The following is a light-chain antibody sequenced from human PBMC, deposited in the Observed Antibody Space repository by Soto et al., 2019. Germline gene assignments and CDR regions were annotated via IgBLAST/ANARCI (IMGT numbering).Light chain of an antibody. CDR2: GAS. Sequence: EIVLTQSPGTLSLSPGERATLSCRASQSVSSNYLAWYQQKPGQAPRLLIYGASSRATGIPDTFSGSGSGTDFTLTISRLEPEDFAVYYCPQYGSAPSTFGGGTKVEIK. CDR1: QSVSSNY. J-gene: IGKJ4*01. V-gene: IGKV3-20*01. CDR3: PQYGSAPST.